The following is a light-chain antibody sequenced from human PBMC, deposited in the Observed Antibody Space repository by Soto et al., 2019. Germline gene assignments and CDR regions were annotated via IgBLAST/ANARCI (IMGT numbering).Light chain of an antibody. Sequence: QLVLTQSPSASASLGASVKLTCTLSSGHSSYAIAWHQQQPEKGPRYLMKLSSDGSHSKGDVIPDRFSGSSSGAERYLTISSLPSEDEADYYCQTWDTGARVVFGGGTKLTVL. V-gene: IGLV4-69*01. J-gene: IGLJ2*01. CDR2: LSSDGSH. CDR3: QTWDTGARVV. CDR1: SGHSSYA.